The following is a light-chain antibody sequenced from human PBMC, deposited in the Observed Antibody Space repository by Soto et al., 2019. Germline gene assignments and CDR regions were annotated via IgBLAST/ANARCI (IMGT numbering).Light chain of an antibody. CDR2: SNN. CDR1: SSNIGSNT. J-gene: IGLJ2*01. Sequence: QPVLTQPPSASGTPGQRVTISCSGSSSNIGSNTVNWYHQLPGTAPKLLIYSNNQRPSGVPDRVSGSKSGTSASLTISGLQSEDEADYYCATWDASLDGMVFGGGTQLTVL. CDR3: ATWDASLDGMV. V-gene: IGLV1-44*01.